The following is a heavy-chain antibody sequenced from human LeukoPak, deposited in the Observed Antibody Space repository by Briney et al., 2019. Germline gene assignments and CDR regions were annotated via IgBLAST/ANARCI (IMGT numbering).Heavy chain of an antibody. V-gene: IGHV4-4*09. Sequence: SETLSLTCTVSGGSISRYYWSWIRQPPGKGLEWIGYIYHSGNTNYSPSLESRVTMSVDESKNQFSLRVHFVSAADTAVYYCASTRRAAVAGRFDSWGQGTLVTVSS. CDR3: ASTRRAAVAGRFDS. CDR1: GGSISRYY. J-gene: IGHJ4*02. CDR2: IYHSGNT. D-gene: IGHD6-19*01.